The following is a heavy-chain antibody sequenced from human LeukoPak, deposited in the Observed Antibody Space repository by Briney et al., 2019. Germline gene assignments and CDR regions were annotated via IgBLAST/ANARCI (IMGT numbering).Heavy chain of an antibody. CDR2: ISSSSTTI. V-gene: IGHV3-48*03. Sequence: GGSLRLSCAASGFTFSSYEMNWVRQAPGKGLEWVSYISSSSTTIYYADSVKGRFTISRDNAKNSQYLQMNSLRAEDTAVYYCARVDYYDSSAYPPFDFWGQGTLVTVSS. CDR1: GFTFSSYE. D-gene: IGHD3-22*01. J-gene: IGHJ4*02. CDR3: ARVDYYDSSAYPPFDF.